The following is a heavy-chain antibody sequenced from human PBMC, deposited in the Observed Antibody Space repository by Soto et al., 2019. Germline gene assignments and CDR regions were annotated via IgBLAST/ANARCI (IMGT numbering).Heavy chain of an antibody. CDR3: AMVDVYVTPSPQDV. CDR1: GYTFTRYG. J-gene: IGHJ6*02. CDR2: INTYNGNT. Sequence: QVKLVQSGAEVKNPGASVKVSCKASGYTFTRYGIAWARQAPGQGLEWMEWINTYNGNTNYAQNVQGRVTLTTDTSTCPAYTELRSLRSNDTAIYYCAMVDVYVTPSPQDVWGQGTTVIVSS. D-gene: IGHD3-16*01. V-gene: IGHV1-18*01.